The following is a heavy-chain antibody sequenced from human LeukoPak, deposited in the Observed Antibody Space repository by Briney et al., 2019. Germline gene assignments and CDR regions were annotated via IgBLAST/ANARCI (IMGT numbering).Heavy chain of an antibody. D-gene: IGHD6-19*01. CDR3: ARRISGWSPFDP. CDR2: IYYSGST. J-gene: IGHJ5*02. Sequence: SETLSLTCAVYGGSFRGYYWSWIRQPPGKGLEWIGYIYYSGSTNYNPSLKSRVTISVDTSKNQFSLKLSSVTAADTAVYYCARRISGWSPFDPWGQGTLVTVSS. CDR1: GGSFRGYY. V-gene: IGHV4-59*08.